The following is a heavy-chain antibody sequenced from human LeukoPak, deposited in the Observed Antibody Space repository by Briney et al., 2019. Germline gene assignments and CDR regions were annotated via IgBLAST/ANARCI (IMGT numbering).Heavy chain of an antibody. V-gene: IGHV3-30*18. CDR2: ISYDGSNK. CDR1: GFTFTSYG. J-gene: IGHJ6*02. Sequence: GGSLRLSCAASGFTFTSYGMHWVRQAPGNGLEWVAVISYDGSNKYYADSLKGRFTISRDNSNNTLYLQMNSLRAEDTAVYYCAKGVRSHYSYYGMFVWGRGTTVTVSS. D-gene: IGHD3-3*01. CDR3: AKGVRSHYSYYGMFV.